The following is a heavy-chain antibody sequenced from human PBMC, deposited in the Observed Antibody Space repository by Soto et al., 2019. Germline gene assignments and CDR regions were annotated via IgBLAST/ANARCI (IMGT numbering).Heavy chain of an antibody. CDR3: ARVAARPSYYFDC. Sequence: LSLTCTVSGGSISSYYWSWIRQPPGKGLEWIGYIYYSGSTNYNPSLKSRVTISVDTSKNQFSLKLSSVTAADTAVYYCARVAARPSYYFDCWGQGTLVTVSS. D-gene: IGHD6-6*01. J-gene: IGHJ4*02. CDR2: IYYSGST. CDR1: GGSISSYY. V-gene: IGHV4-59*01.